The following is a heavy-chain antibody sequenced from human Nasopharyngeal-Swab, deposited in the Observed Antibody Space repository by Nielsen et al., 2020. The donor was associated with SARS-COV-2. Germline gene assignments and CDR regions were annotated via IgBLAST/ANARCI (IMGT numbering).Heavy chain of an antibody. CDR2: ISYDGSNK. Sequence: GGSLRLSCAASGFTFSSYAMHWARQAPGKGLEWVAVISYDGSNKYYADSVKGRFTISRDNSKNTLYLQMNSLRAEDTAVYYCARDLGSGWYPWGQGTLVTVSS. J-gene: IGHJ5*02. CDR1: GFTFSSYA. V-gene: IGHV3-30-3*01. CDR3: ARDLGSGWYP. D-gene: IGHD6-19*01.